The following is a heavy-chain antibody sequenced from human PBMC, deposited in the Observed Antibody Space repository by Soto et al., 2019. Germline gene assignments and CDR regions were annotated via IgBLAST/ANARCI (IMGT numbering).Heavy chain of an antibody. CDR1: GFTFSSYA. V-gene: IGHV3-30-3*01. J-gene: IGHJ5*02. CDR2: ISYDGSNK. D-gene: IGHD3-22*01. Sequence: SLRLSCAAAGFTFSSYAMHWVRQAPGKGLEWVAVISYDGSNKYYADSVKGRFTISRDNSKNTLYLQMNSLRAEDTAVYYCARDPAMIAERINWFDPWGQGTLVTVSS. CDR3: ARDPAMIAERINWFDP.